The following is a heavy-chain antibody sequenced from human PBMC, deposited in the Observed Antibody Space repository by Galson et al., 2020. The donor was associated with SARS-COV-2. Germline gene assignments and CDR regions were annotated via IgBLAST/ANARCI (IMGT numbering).Heavy chain of an antibody. CDR2: TYYRSQWST. J-gene: IGHJ3*02. D-gene: IGHD6-13*01. CDR3: AGRVAGAGSLHI. CDR1: GDSVSSNSAA. Sequence: SETLSLTCAISGDSVSSNSAAWNWIRQSPSRGLEWLGRTYYRSQWSTDYAVSVKSRITINPDTTKNQFSLQLNSVTPEDTAIYYCAGRVAGAGSLHIWGQGTMVIVSS. V-gene: IGHV6-1*01.